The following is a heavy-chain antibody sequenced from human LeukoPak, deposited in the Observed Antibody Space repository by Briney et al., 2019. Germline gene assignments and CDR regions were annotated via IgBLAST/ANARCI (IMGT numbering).Heavy chain of an antibody. Sequence: GGSLRLSCAASGFTFSSYGMHWVRQAPGKGLEWVAVIWYDGSNKYYVDSVKGRFTISRDNSKNTLYLQMNSLRAEDTAVYYCARDRGGYYQYYFDYWGQGTLVTVSS. CDR3: ARDRGGYYQYYFDY. CDR2: IWYDGSNK. D-gene: IGHD3-3*01. CDR1: GFTFSSYG. J-gene: IGHJ4*02. V-gene: IGHV3-33*01.